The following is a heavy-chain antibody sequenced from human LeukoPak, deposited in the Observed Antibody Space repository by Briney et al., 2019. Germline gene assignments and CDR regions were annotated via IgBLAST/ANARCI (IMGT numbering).Heavy chain of an antibody. Sequence: GASVKVSCKASGYTFTSYGISWVRQAPGQGLEWMGGIIPIFGTANYAQKFQGRVTITADESTSTAYMELSSLRSEDTAVYYCATQSRFVVPAARDYWGQGTLVTVSS. CDR3: ATQSRFVVPAARDY. J-gene: IGHJ4*02. CDR1: GYTFTSYG. V-gene: IGHV1-69*13. D-gene: IGHD2-2*01. CDR2: IIPIFGTA.